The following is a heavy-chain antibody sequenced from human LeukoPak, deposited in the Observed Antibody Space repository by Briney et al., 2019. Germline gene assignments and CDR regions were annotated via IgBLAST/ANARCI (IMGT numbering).Heavy chain of an antibody. J-gene: IGHJ4*02. CDR3: ATRSWLDY. D-gene: IGHD6-13*01. CDR2: ISAYNGNT. Sequence: ASVKVSCKASGYTFTSYGISWVRQAPGQGLEWMGWISAYNGNTNYAQKLQGRVTMTTDTSTSTAYMEVSRLTFDDTAVYYCATRSWLDYCGQGTRVTVSS. V-gene: IGHV1-18*01. CDR1: GYTFTSYG.